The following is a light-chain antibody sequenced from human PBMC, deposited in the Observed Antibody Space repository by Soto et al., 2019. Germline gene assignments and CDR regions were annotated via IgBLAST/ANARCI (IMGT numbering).Light chain of an antibody. V-gene: IGKV3-15*01. CDR1: QSVGST. CDR2: GAS. Sequence: EIVMTQSPATLSLSPGEGATLSCRASQSVGSTLAWYQQKPCRAPRLLIYGASTSVTGIPARFSGSWSGTEFTLTISSLQSEDFAVYYCQEYKSWPGYTFGQGTKLEIK. CDR3: QEYKSWPGYT. J-gene: IGKJ2*01.